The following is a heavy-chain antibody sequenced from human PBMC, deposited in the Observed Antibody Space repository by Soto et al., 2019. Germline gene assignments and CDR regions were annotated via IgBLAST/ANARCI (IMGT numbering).Heavy chain of an antibody. Sequence: ASVKVSCKASGYTFTSYDINWVRQATGQGLEWMGWMNPNSGNTGYAQKFQGRVTMTRNTSISTAYMELSSLRSEDTAVYYCARGAVTIVVVQAARNFDYYYYYMDVWGKGTTVTVSS. D-gene: IGHD2-2*01. CDR2: MNPNSGNT. CDR1: GYTFTSYD. V-gene: IGHV1-8*01. CDR3: ARGAVTIVVVQAARNFDYYYYYMDV. J-gene: IGHJ6*03.